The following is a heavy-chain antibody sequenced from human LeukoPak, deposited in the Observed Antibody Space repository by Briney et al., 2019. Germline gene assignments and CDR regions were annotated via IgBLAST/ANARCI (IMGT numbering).Heavy chain of an antibody. D-gene: IGHD3-3*01. J-gene: IGHJ5*02. Sequence: ASVKVSCKASGYTFTSYDINWVRQATGQGLEWMGWMNPNSGNTGYAQKFQGRVTMTRNTSRSTAYMELSSLRSEDTAVYYCARDSYDFWSGPNWFDPWGQGTLVTVSS. CDR1: GYTFTSYD. V-gene: IGHV1-8*01. CDR2: MNPNSGNT. CDR3: ARDSYDFWSGPNWFDP.